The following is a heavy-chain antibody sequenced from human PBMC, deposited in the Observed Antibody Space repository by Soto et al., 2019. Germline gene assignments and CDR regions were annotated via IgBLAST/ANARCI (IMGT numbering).Heavy chain of an antibody. V-gene: IGHV3-53*01. D-gene: IGHD3-10*01. J-gene: IGHJ6*02. Sequence: EVQLVESGGGLIQPGGSLRLSCAASGFTVSSNYMSWVRQAPGKGLEWVSVIYSGGSTYYADSVKGRFTISRDNSKNTLYLQLNLLRAADTAVYSCARSCNTPLLFGELFYYYYRMDVWGQGTTVTVSS. CDR2: IYSGGST. CDR1: GFTVSSNY. CDR3: ARSCNTPLLFGELFYYYYRMDV.